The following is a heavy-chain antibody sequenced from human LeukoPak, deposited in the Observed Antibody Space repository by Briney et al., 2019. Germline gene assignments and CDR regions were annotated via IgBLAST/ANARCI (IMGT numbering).Heavy chain of an antibody. D-gene: IGHD2-21*02. CDR3: AKDRGGHYYTWDAFDI. CDR1: GFTFSSYG. Sequence: PGGSLRLSCAASGFTFSSYGMHWVHQAPGKGLEWVAFIRYDGTYQYYADSVKGRFTISRDNSKNTLYLQMNSLRVEDTALYYCAKDRGGHYYTWDAFDIWGQGTMVTVSS. V-gene: IGHV3-30*02. J-gene: IGHJ3*02. CDR2: IRYDGTYQ.